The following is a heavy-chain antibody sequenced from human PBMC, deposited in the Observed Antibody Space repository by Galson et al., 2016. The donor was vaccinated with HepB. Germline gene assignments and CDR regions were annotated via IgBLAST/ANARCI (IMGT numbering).Heavy chain of an antibody. CDR2: TYSKSKWHY. D-gene: IGHD6-19*01. CDR3: ARAATALRSGWRTLAPRFYYNGMDV. V-gene: IGHV6-1*01. CDR1: GDSVSNKNVA. Sequence: CAISGDSVSNKNVAWSWIRQSPSRGLEWLGGTYSKSKWHYDYADSVKSRITINPDTSKNQFSLQLSSVTPEDTAVYYCARAATALRSGWRTLAPRFYYNGMDVWGQGTTVTVSS. J-gene: IGHJ6*02.